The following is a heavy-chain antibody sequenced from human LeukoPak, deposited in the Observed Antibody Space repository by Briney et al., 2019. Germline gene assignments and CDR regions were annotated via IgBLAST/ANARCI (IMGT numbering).Heavy chain of an antibody. CDR1: GFTFTSYW. Sequence: GGSLRLSCAASGFTFTSYWMTWVRQAPGKGLEWVANIKQDGSVKYYVDSVKGRFTISRDDAKNSLYLQMNSLRAEDTALYYCVRDRRYSGSTNCVGLFDNWGQGTLVTVSS. J-gene: IGHJ4*02. CDR2: IKQDGSVK. D-gene: IGHD2-2*01. CDR3: VRDRRYSGSTNCVGLFDN. V-gene: IGHV3-7*03.